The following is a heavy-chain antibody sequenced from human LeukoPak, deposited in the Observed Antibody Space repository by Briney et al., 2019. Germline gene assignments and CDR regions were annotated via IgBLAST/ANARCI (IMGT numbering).Heavy chain of an antibody. V-gene: IGHV3-23*01. CDR1: GSTVRSTY. Sequence: PGGSLRLSCASSGSTVRSTYMSWVRQAPGKGLEWVSAISGSGGSTYYADSVKGRFTISRDNSKNTLYLQMNSLRAEDTAVYYCAKVVLVRFLEWPSFPYGYMDVWGKGTTVTVSS. CDR2: ISGSGGST. CDR3: AKVVLVRFLEWPSFPYGYMDV. J-gene: IGHJ6*03. D-gene: IGHD3-3*01.